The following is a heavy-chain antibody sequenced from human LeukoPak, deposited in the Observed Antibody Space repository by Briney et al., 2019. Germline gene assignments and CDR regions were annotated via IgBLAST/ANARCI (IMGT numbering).Heavy chain of an antibody. D-gene: IGHD6-19*01. CDR1: GGSISSYY. CDR2: IYYSGDT. V-gene: IGHV4-59*08. CDR3: ARINNGWPYHFDY. Sequence: SETPSLTCTVSGGSISSYYWSWIRQPPGKGLEWLGYIYYSGDTNYKPSLKSRVTISLDTSKNQVSLKVSSVTAADTAVYYCARINNGWPYHFDYWGQGTLVTVSS. J-gene: IGHJ4*02.